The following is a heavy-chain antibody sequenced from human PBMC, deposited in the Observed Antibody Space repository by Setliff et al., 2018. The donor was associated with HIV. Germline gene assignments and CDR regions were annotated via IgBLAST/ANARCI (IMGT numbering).Heavy chain of an antibody. V-gene: IGHV3-72*01. D-gene: IGHD3-3*01. J-gene: IGHJ4*02. CDR3: TRFSEWSEDY. CDR1: GLTFSDYY. CDR2: IKNKANNYIT. Sequence: GGSLRLSCAASGLTFSDYYMDWVRQAPGKGLEWVARIKNKANNYITKYAASVKGRFTVSRDDSKNTLYLQMNSLKTDDTAVYYCTRFSEWSEDYWGQGTLVTVSS.